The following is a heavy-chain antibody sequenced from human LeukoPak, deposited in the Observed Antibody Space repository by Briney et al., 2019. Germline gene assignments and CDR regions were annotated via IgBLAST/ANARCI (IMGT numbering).Heavy chain of an antibody. CDR2: ISWNSGSI. J-gene: IGHJ3*02. CDR3: AKRESDAFDI. Sequence: GGSLRLSCAASGFTFDDYAMHWARQAPGKGLEWVSGISWNSGSIGYADSVKGRFTISRDNAKNSLYLQMNSLRAEDTALYYCAKRESDAFDIWGQGTMVTVSS. V-gene: IGHV3-9*01. CDR1: GFTFDDYA.